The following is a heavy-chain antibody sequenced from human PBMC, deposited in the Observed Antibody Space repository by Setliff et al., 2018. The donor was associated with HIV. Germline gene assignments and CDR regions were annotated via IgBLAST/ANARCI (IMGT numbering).Heavy chain of an antibody. V-gene: IGHV4-59*11. CDR3: AGRGGYNDWYFDY. CDR2: IYYSGTT. Sequence: SETLSLTCNVSGVSMSSHYWSWIRQAPGQPPNKGLEWIGNIYYSGTTNYNPSLESRVTISIDTSKSQFSLKLTSVTTAETAMYYCAGRGGYNDWYFDYWGQGALVTVS. D-gene: IGHD5-12*01. CDR1: GVSMSSHY. J-gene: IGHJ4*02.